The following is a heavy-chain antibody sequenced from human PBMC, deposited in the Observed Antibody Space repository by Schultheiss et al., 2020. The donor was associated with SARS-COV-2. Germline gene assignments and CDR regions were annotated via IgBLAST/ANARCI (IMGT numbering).Heavy chain of an antibody. CDR2: ISGSGGST. Sequence: GESLKISCAASGFTFDDYAMHWVRQAPGKGLEWVSAISGSGGSTYYADSVKGRFTISRDSSKNTLYLQMNSLRAEDTAVYYCARSKIFVDYWGQGTLVTVSS. J-gene: IGHJ4*02. D-gene: IGHD3-9*01. CDR1: GFTFDDYA. V-gene: IGHV3-23*01. CDR3: ARSKIFVDY.